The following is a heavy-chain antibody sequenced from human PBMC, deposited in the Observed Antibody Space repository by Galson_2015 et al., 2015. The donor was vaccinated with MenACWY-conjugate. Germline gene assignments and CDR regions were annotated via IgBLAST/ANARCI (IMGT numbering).Heavy chain of an antibody. Sequence: SVKVSCKVSGYTLTELSMHWVRQAPGKGLEWMGGFDPEDGETIYAQKFQGRVTMTEDTSTDTAYMELSSLRSEDTAVYYCAPSSYDSSGFCDYWGQGTLVTVSS. V-gene: IGHV1-24*01. J-gene: IGHJ4*02. CDR1: GYTLTELS. CDR2: FDPEDGET. CDR3: APSSYDSSGFCDY. D-gene: IGHD3-22*01.